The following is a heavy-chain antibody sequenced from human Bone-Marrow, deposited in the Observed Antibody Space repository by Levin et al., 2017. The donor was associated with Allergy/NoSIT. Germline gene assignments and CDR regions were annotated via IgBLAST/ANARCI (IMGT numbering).Heavy chain of an antibody. V-gene: IGHV3-9*01. CDR2: ISWNGGTV. J-gene: IGHJ2*01. CDR1: GDTFDNNA. D-gene: IGHD6-13*01. CDR3: VRTQFSSTWYTPLGGYFDI. Sequence: SLKISCKASGDTFDNNAMHWVRQVPGKGLEWVAGISWNGGTVGYVDSVKGRFAISRDNAKNSLFLQMNSLRAEDTAWYYCVRTQFSSTWYTPLGGYFDIWGRGTLVTVAS.